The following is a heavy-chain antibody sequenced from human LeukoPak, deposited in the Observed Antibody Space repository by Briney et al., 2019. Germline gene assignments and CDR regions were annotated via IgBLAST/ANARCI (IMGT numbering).Heavy chain of an antibody. D-gene: IGHD3-16*01. CDR1: GFIFSSYA. J-gene: IGHJ5*01. CDR3: AKFTLDYVWGSYLDS. CDR2: ISGSGGST. V-gene: IGHV3-23*01. Sequence: GGSLRLSCAASGFIFSSYAMSWVRQAPGKGLEWVSAISGSGGSTYYADSVKGRFTISRDNSKNTLYLQMNSLRAEDTAVYYCAKFTLDYVWGSYLDSWGQGTLVTVSS.